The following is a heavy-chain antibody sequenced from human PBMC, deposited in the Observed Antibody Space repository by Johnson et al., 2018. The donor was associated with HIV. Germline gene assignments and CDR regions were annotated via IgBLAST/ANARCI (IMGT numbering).Heavy chain of an antibody. CDR3: ANGYDWDTAMVSAFDI. Sequence: VQLVESGGGLVQPGRSLRLSCAASGFTFDDYAMHWVRQAPGKGLEWVSGISWNSGSIGYADSVKGRFTISRDNAKNSLYLQMNSLRAGDTALYYCANGYDWDTAMVSAFDIWGQGTMVTVSS. J-gene: IGHJ3*02. CDR1: GFTFDDYA. V-gene: IGHV3-9*01. D-gene: IGHD5-18*01. CDR2: ISWNSGSI.